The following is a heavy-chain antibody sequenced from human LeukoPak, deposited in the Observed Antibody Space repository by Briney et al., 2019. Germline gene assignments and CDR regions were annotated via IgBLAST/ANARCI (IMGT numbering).Heavy chain of an antibody. CDR3: ARRKSYYDSSGPWWF. J-gene: IGHJ4*02. CDR2: INHSGST. CDR1: GGSFSGYY. Sequence: SETLSLTCAVYGGSFSGYYWSWIRQPPGKGLEWIGEINHSGSTNYNPSLKSRVTISVDTSKNQFSLKLSSVTAADTAVYYCARRKSYYDSSGPWWFWGQGTLVTVSS. V-gene: IGHV4-34*01. D-gene: IGHD3-22*01.